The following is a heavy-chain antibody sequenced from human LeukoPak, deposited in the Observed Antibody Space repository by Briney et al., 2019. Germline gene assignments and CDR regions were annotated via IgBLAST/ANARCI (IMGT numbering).Heavy chain of an antibody. V-gene: IGHV3-23*01. CDR1: GFTSGIYA. CDR3: GKEVKRHFDLKY. CDR2: FSGGGDS. Sequence: GGSLRLSCAASGFTSGIYAVSWVRQAPGKGLEWVSAFSGGGDSYYADSVKGRFTISRDNSKKILYLQMNSLRAEDTAVYYWGKEVKRHFDLKYGGRGPLATV. J-gene: IGHJ4*02.